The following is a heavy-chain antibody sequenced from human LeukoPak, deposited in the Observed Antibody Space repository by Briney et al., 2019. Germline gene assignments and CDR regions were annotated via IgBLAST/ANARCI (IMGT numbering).Heavy chain of an antibody. V-gene: IGHV1-2*02. CDR3: AREVKYYYDSRGRQNAFDI. CDR1: GYTFTGYY. D-gene: IGHD3-22*01. Sequence: GASVKVSCKASGYTFTGYYMHWVRRAPGQGLEWMGWINPNSGATNYAQKFQGRVTMTRDTSISTAYMELSRLRSDDTAVYYCAREVKYYYDSRGRQNAFDIWGLGTMVTVSS. J-gene: IGHJ3*02. CDR2: INPNSGAT.